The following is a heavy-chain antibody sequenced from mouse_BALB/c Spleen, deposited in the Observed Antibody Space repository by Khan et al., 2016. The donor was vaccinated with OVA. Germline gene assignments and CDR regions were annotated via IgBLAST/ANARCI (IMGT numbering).Heavy chain of an antibody. Sequence: VRLQQSGTVLARPGASVKMSCKASGYSFTSYSIHWVKQRPGQGLEWIGDIYPGNSDTTYNQKFKDKAKLTAGTSANTAYMELSSLTNEDSAVYYCARGGYSSFAYWGQGTLVTVSA. CDR2: IYPGNSDT. D-gene: IGHD1-3*01. CDR1: GYSFTSYS. CDR3: ARGGYSSFAY. J-gene: IGHJ3*01. V-gene: IGHV1-5*01.